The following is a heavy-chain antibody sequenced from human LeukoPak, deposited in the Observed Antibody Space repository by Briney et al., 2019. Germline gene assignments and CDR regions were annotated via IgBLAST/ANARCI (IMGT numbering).Heavy chain of an antibody. Sequence: SETLSLTCTVSGGSISSGDYYWSWIRQPPGKGLEWIGYIYYSGSTYYNPSLKSRVTISVDTSKNQFSLKLSSVTYADTTVYYCAREGYHNNYDYWGQGTLVTVSS. V-gene: IGHV4-30-4*01. J-gene: IGHJ4*02. CDR2: IYYSGST. D-gene: IGHD2-2*01. CDR1: GGSISSGDYY. CDR3: AREGYHNNYDY.